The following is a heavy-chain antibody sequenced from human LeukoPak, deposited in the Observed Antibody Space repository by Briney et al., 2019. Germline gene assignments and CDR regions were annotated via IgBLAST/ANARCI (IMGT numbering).Heavy chain of an antibody. CDR3: ATTLYCSFGSCYFDF. CDR2: IFPSDSDT. V-gene: IGHV5-51*01. Sequence: PGESLKIPCHASGYSFTNQCNGWGRQRPGKGLEGMGIIFPSDSDTIYSPSLQGQVTISPDKSISTANLQRRTLKASDTAMYYCATTLYCSFGSCYFDFWGQGTLVTVSS. J-gene: IGHJ4*02. D-gene: IGHD2-15*01. CDR1: GYSFTNQC.